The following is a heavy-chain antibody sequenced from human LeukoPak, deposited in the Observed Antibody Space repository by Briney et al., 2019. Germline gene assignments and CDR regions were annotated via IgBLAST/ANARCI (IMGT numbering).Heavy chain of an antibody. J-gene: IGHJ3*02. CDR1: GGSISSYY. Sequence: SETLPLTCTVSGGSISSYYWSWIRQPPGKGLEWIGYIYYSGSTNYNPSLKSRVTISVDTSKNQFSLKLSSVTAADTAVYYCARAMTTVVTRDAFDIWGQGTMVTVSS. D-gene: IGHD4-23*01. CDR3: ARAMTTVVTRDAFDI. CDR2: IYYSGST. V-gene: IGHV4-59*01.